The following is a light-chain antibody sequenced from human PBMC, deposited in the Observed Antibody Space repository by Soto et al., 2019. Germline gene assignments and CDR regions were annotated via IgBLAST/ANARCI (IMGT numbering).Light chain of an antibody. Sequence: DIQMTQSPSSLSASVGDRVTITCRASQSISSYLNWYQQKPGKALKLLIYAASSLQSGVPSRFSGSRSGTDFTLTISSLQPEDFATYYCQQSYSTPPWTFGQGTKVEIK. V-gene: IGKV1-39*01. CDR2: AAS. CDR3: QQSYSTPPWT. CDR1: QSISSY. J-gene: IGKJ1*01.